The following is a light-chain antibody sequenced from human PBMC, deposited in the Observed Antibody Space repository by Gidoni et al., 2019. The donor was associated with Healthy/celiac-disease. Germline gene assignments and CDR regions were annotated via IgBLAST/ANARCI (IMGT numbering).Light chain of an antibody. V-gene: IGLV3-19*01. CDR2: GKN. CDR3: NSRDSSGNPVV. CDR1: SLRSYY. Sequence: SAELTQEPAVAVALGQTVRITCQGDSLRSYYASWYQQKPGQAPVLVIYGKNNRPSAIPDRFSGSSSGNTASLTITGAQAEDEADYYCNSRDSSGNPVVFGGGTKLTVL. J-gene: IGLJ2*01.